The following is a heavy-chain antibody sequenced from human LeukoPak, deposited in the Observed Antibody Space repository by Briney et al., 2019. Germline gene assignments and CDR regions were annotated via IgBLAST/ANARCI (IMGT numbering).Heavy chain of an antibody. J-gene: IGHJ5*02. CDR2: TYYRSTWYN. V-gene: IGHV6-1*01. D-gene: IGHD2-2*01. CDR1: GDSVSSNSVT. Sequence: SQTLSLTCAISGDSVSSNSVTWNWIRQSPSRGLEWLGRTYYRSTWYNDYAVSVRGRITVNPDTSKNQFSLHLNSVTPEDTAVYYCARRLTQYVCFDPWGQGILVTVSS. CDR3: ARRLTQYVCFDP.